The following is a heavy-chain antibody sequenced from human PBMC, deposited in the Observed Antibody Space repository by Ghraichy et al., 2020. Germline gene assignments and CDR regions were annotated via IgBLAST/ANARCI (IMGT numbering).Heavy chain of an antibody. CDR2: ISAKNGHT. Sequence: ASVKVSCKSSDDSFSRYGFAWVRQAPGQGLEWMGWISAKNGHTKYAQKFQGRVTMTTDTSTRTVYMEMKSLRSDDTAVYFCARGGPLEAYGSGFDDWGQGTLVIVSS. CDR3: ARGGPLEAYGSGFDD. J-gene: IGHJ4*02. D-gene: IGHD3-10*01. CDR1: DDSFSRYG. V-gene: IGHV1-18*01.